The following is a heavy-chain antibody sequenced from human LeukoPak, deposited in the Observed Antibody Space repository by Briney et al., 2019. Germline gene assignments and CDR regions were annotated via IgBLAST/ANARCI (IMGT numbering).Heavy chain of an antibody. Sequence: GGSLRLSCAASGFTFTSYAMSWVRQAPGKGLEWVSGLSGSGGSTYYGDSVKGRFTISRDISKNTLYLQMSSLRAEDTAVYYCAKDPSRYSRAGGYWGQGALVTVSS. CDR2: LSGSGGST. J-gene: IGHJ4*02. D-gene: IGHD6-13*01. CDR1: GFTFTSYA. V-gene: IGHV3-23*01. CDR3: AKDPSRYSRAGGY.